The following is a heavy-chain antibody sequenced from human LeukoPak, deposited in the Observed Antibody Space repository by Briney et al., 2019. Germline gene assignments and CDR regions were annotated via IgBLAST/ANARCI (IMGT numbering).Heavy chain of an antibody. CDR3: ARGENNYGYYYFDY. J-gene: IGHJ4*02. Sequence: PGGSLRLSCAASGFTFSSYSMNRVRQAPGKGLEWVSSTSRSSNYIYYADSVKGRFTISRDNAKNSLYLQINSLRAEDTSVYYCARGENNYGYYYFDYWGQGTLVTVSS. CDR1: GFTFSSYS. CDR2: TSRSSNYI. V-gene: IGHV3-21*01. D-gene: IGHD5-24*01.